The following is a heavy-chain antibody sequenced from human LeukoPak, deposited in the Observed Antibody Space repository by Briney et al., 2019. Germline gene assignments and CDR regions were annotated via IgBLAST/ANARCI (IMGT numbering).Heavy chain of an antibody. D-gene: IGHD3-22*01. J-gene: IGHJ3*02. CDR2: IYYSGST. CDR3: ARVGSGYYFSPRAFDI. Sequence: IXQHPGKXXXXXXXIYYSGSTYYNPSLKSLVTISVDTSKNQFSLKLSSVTAADTAVYYCARVGSGYYFSPRAFDIWGQGTMVTVSS. V-gene: IGHV4-31*01.